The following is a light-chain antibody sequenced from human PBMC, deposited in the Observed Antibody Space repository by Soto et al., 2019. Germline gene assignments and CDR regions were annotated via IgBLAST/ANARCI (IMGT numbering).Light chain of an antibody. V-gene: IGKV3-15*01. Sequence: EIVMTQSPDTLSVSPGESATLSCRARQSISNNLAWYQQKPGQAPRLLLYGASTRTTGIPARFSGSGSGTEFTLTISSLQSEDFAVYYWQQYNNWPYTFAQGTKLEI. CDR3: QQYNNWPYT. CDR2: GAS. J-gene: IGKJ2*01. CDR1: QSISNN.